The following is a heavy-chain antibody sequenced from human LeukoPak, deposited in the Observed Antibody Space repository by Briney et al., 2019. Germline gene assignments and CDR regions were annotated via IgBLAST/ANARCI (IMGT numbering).Heavy chain of an antibody. CDR2: IYSGGST. Sequence: GSLRLSCAASGFTVSSNYMSWVRQAPGKGLEWVSVIYSGGSTYYADSVKGRFTISRDNSKNTLYLQMNSLRAEDTAVYYCAVGGEYYKYYFDYWGQGTLVTVSS. CDR3: AVGGEYYKYYFDY. CDR1: GFTVSSNY. V-gene: IGHV3-53*01. D-gene: IGHD2/OR15-2a*01. J-gene: IGHJ4*02.